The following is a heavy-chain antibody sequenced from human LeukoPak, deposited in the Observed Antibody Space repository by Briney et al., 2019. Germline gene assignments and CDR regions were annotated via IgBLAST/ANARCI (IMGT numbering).Heavy chain of an antibody. CDR2: INSDGSST. CDR1: GFIFSSYW. Sequence: PGGSLRLSCAASGFIFSSYWMHWVRQAPGKGLVWVSRINSDGSSTSYADSVKGRFTISRDNAKSTLYLQMNSLRAEDTAVYYCARVTVTTEHFDYWGQGTLVTVSS. J-gene: IGHJ4*02. V-gene: IGHV3-74*01. D-gene: IGHD4-17*01. CDR3: ARVTVTTEHFDY.